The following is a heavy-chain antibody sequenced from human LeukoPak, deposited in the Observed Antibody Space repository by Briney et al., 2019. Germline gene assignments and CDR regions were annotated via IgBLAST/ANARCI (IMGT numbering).Heavy chain of an antibody. J-gene: IGHJ4*02. Sequence: GESLKISCKGSEYRFANYWIGWVRQMPGKGLEWMGIIYPGDSDTRYSPSFQGQVTISADKSIRTAYLQWSSLKASDTAMYYCARRIAASGSFDYWGQGTLVTVSA. V-gene: IGHV5-51*01. D-gene: IGHD6-13*01. CDR2: IYPGDSDT. CDR1: EYRFANYW. CDR3: ARRIAASGSFDY.